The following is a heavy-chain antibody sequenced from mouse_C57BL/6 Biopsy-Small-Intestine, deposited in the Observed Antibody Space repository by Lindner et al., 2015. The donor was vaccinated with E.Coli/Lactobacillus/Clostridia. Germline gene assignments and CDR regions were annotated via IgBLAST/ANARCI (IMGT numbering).Heavy chain of an antibody. V-gene: IGHV1-14*01. D-gene: IGHD1-1*02. CDR3: ARWYDGSFYYYYGRT. CDR2: ITPYNDGT. J-gene: IGHJ4*01. Sequence: VQLQESGPELVKPGASVKMSCKASGYTFTSYVMHWVKQKPGQGLEWIGYITPYNDGTKYNEKFKYKATLTSDKSSSTAYMELSSLTSEDSAVYYCARWYDGSFYYYYGRTGGQGTSVTVSS. CDR1: GYTFTSYV.